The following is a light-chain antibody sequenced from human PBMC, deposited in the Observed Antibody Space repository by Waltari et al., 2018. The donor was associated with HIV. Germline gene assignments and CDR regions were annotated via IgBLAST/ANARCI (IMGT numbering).Light chain of an antibody. CDR3: QQTYSPPRT. CDR2: LTS. Sequence: DIQMTQSPSSQSASIGDTVTITCRASQTIDNYLNWYQQQSGRVPKLLIYLTSTLQTGVPSRFSGRGSGTLFSLIINDVQPEDLATYFCQQTYSPPRTFGPGTRLE. CDR1: QTIDNY. J-gene: IGKJ5*01. V-gene: IGKV1-39*01.